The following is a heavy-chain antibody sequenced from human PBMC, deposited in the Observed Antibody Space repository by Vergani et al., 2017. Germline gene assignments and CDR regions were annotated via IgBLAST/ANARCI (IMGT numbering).Heavy chain of an antibody. D-gene: IGHD3-22*01. J-gene: IGHJ3*02. CDR3: ARDRRYYYDSSGYYNDAFDI. V-gene: IGHV1-3*04. CDR1: GYTFTSYA. Sequence: QVQLVQSGAEVKKPGASVKVSCKASGYTFTSYAMHWVRQAPGQRLKWMGWINTGNGNTKYSQKFQGRVTITRDTSASTAYMELSSLRSEDTAVYYCARDRRYYYDSSGYYNDAFDIWGQGTMVTVSS. CDR2: INTGNGNT.